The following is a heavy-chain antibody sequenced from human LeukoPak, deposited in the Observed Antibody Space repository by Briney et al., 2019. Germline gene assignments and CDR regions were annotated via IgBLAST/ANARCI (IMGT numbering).Heavy chain of an antibody. V-gene: IGHV3-7*01. Sequence: PGGSLRLSCAVSGFSFSSNCMSWVRQAPGKGLEWVAKIKGDGNEIYYVDSVKGRFTISRDNTKNSLFLQMNSLRAEDTAVYYCATGGAVAGRFAYWGQGTLVTVSS. D-gene: IGHD6-19*01. CDR3: ATGGAVAGRFAY. CDR2: IKGDGNEI. CDR1: GFSFSSNC. J-gene: IGHJ4*02.